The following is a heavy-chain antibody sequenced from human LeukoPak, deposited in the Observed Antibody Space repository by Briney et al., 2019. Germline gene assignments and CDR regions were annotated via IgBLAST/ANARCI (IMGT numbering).Heavy chain of an antibody. CDR1: GYTFTGYY. Sequence: ASVKVSCKASGYTFTGYYMHWVRQAPGQGLEWMGWINPNSGGTNYAQKFQGRVTMTRDTSISTAYMELSRLRSDDTAVYYCAALLATRGGGDAFDIWGQGTMVTVSS. CDR2: INPNSGGT. J-gene: IGHJ3*02. CDR3: AALLATRGGGDAFDI. V-gene: IGHV1-2*02. D-gene: IGHD3-10*01.